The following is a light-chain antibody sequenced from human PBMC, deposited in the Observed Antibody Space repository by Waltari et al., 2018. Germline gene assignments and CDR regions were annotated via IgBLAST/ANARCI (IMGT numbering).Light chain of an antibody. J-gene: IGKJ3*01. CDR1: QSVSSS. V-gene: IGKV3-11*01. CDR3: YQHSSGYT. Sequence: VIFTQSPATLSLSPGERATLSCRASQSVSSSLAWYQQKPGQAPRLLIYGASSRATGIPDRFSGSGSGTDFTLTISSLEPEDVGVYHCYQHSSGYTFGPGTKLDIK. CDR2: GAS.